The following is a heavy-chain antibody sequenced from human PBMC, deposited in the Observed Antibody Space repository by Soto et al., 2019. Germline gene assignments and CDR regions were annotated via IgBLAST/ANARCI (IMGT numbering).Heavy chain of an antibody. V-gene: IGHV1-18*01. D-gene: IGHD3-10*01. Sequence: QVQLVQSGVEVKKPGASVKVSCQASGYTFTNYGITWLRQAPGQGLEWMGWVSAYNRNTNYAQRFQDRVTMTTGTSTRTAYMELRNLKSDDTAIYFWARGRPDGALLYWGQGTLVTVSS. CDR2: VSAYNRNT. J-gene: IGHJ4*02. CDR1: GYTFTNYG. CDR3: ARGRPDGALLY.